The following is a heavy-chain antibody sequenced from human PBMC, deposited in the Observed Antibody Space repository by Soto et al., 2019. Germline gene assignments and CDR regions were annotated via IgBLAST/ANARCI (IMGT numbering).Heavy chain of an antibody. Sequence: EMRVLESGGGLVQPGGSLRLSCAASGFAFSNFHMNWVRQAPGKGLQWVSTIGGAGNDIHYADSVKGRFTVSRDNSKNTLLLQMDGLRDDDTAIYYCAKRYSSAWEAGMDVWGRGTTVTVSS. CDR1: GFAFSNFH. CDR3: AKRYSSAWEAGMDV. CDR2: IGGAGNDI. D-gene: IGHD6-19*01. J-gene: IGHJ6*02. V-gene: IGHV3-23*01.